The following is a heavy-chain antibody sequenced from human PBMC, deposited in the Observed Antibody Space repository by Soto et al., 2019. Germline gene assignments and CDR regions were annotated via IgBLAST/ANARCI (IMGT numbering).Heavy chain of an antibody. V-gene: IGHV3-15*07. CDR2: IKNKNDGGTT. J-gene: IGHJ4*01. CDR1: GFSFKNAW. Sequence: EVELVESGGGLVKPGGSLTLSCAASGFSFKNAWMNWVRQAPGKGLEWVGRIKNKNDGGTTDYAAFVKGRFTNSRDASENTLYLQMNGLKTEDTGVYFCTGLWFGEIYNYWGQGSLVTVSS. D-gene: IGHD3-10*01. CDR3: TGLWFGEIYNY.